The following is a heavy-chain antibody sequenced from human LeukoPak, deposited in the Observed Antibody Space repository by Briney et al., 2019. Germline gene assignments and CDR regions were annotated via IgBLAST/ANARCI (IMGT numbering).Heavy chain of an antibody. V-gene: IGHV4-59*08. Sequence: SETLSLTCTVSVGSISSYYWSWIRQPPGKGLEWIGYIYYSGSTNYNPSLKSRVTISVDTSKNQFSLKLSSVTAADTAVYYCARTQNTIFGVVIPNYGMDVWGQGTTVTVSS. CDR3: ARTQNTIFGVVIPNYGMDV. J-gene: IGHJ6*02. CDR1: VGSISSYY. CDR2: IYYSGST. D-gene: IGHD3-3*01.